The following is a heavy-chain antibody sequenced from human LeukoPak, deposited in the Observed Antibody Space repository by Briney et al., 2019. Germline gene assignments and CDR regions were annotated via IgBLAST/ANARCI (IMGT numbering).Heavy chain of an antibody. J-gene: IGHJ6*03. CDR3: AKGYGSGRWGYYYYMDV. V-gene: IGHV4-59*01. CDR2: IYYSGST. CDR1: GGSISSYY. Sequence: PSETLSLTCTVSGGSISSYYWSWIRQPPGKGLEWIGYIYYSGSTNYNPSLKSRVTISVDTSKNQFSLKLSSVTAADTAVYYCAKGYGSGRWGYYYYMDVWGKGTTVTVSS. D-gene: IGHD3-10*01.